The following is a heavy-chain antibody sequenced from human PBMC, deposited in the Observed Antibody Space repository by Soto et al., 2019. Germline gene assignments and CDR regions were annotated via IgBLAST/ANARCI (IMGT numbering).Heavy chain of an antibody. D-gene: IGHD2-15*01. Sequence: SQTLSLTCAISGDSVSSNSAAWNWIRQSPSRGLEWLGRTYYRSKWYNDYAVSVKSRITINPDTSKNQCSLQLNSVTPEDTAVYYCARGLVRGYYYYYYGMDVWGQGTTVTVSS. CDR1: GDSVSSNSAA. CDR3: ARGLVRGYYYYYYGMDV. V-gene: IGHV6-1*01. CDR2: TYYRSKWYN. J-gene: IGHJ6*02.